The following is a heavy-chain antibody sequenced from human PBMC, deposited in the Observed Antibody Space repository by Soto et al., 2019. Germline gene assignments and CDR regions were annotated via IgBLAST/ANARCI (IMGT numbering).Heavy chain of an antibody. J-gene: IGHJ6*02. D-gene: IGHD1-20*01. CDR3: ARYKSNYYYGMDV. CDR1: GGSISSSSYY. V-gene: IGHV4-39*07. CDR2: IYYSGIT. Sequence: SETLSLTCTVSGGSISSSSYYWGWIRQPTGKGLEWIGYIYYSGITNYNPSLKSRVTISVDTSKNQFSLNLSSVTAADTAVYYCARYKSNYYYGMDVWGQGTTVTVSS.